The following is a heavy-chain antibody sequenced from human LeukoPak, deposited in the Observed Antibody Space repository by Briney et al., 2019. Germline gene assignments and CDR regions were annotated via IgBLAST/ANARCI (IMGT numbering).Heavy chain of an antibody. Sequence: GGSLRLSCAASGFTFTTYWMHWVRQAPGKGLVWVSHINSDGSITSYADSVKGRFTISRDNAKNTLYLQMNSLRAEDTAVYYCARDAVDTANAVWDQETTVTVSS. CDR2: INSDGSIT. V-gene: IGHV3-74*01. D-gene: IGHD5-18*01. CDR3: ARDAVDTANAV. CDR1: GFTFTTYW. J-gene: IGHJ6*02.